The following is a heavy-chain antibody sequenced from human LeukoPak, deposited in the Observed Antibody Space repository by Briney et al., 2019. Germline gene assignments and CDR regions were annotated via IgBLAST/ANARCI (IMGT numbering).Heavy chain of an antibody. CDR1: GYTFTSYD. CDR2: MNPNSGNT. Sequence: ASVKVSCKASGYTFTSYDINWVRQATGQGLEWMGWMNPNSGNTGYAQKFQGRVTMTRNTSISTAYMELSSLRSEDTAVYYCARDHDFWSGYYRYYFDYWGQGTLVTVSS. J-gene: IGHJ4*02. D-gene: IGHD3-3*01. V-gene: IGHV1-8*01. CDR3: ARDHDFWSGYYRYYFDY.